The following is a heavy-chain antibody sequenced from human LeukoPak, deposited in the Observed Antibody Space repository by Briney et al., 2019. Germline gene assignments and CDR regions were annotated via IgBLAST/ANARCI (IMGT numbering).Heavy chain of an antibody. CDR1: GGSISSNNYY. CDR2: IYYSGST. CDR3: ARHGPYSSSPFDY. D-gene: IGHD6-13*01. Sequence: PSETLSLTCTVSGGSISSNNYYWGWIRQPPGKGLEWIGSIYYSGSTYYNPSLKSRVTISVDTSKNQFSLKLSSVTAADTAVYYCARHGPYSSSPFDYWGQGTLVTVSS. J-gene: IGHJ4*02. V-gene: IGHV4-39*01.